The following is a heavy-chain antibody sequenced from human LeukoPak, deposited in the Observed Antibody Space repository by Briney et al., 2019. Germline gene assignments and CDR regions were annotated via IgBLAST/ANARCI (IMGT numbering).Heavy chain of an antibody. Sequence: PGGSLRLSCAASGFTFSSYGMHWVRQAPGKGPEWVAVISYDGSNKYYADSVKGRFTISRDNSKNTLYLQMNSLRAEDTAVYYCAKDRYYYDSSGYFAYWGQGTLVTVSS. D-gene: IGHD3-22*01. V-gene: IGHV3-30*18. CDR3: AKDRYYYDSSGYFAY. CDR1: GFTFSSYG. J-gene: IGHJ4*02. CDR2: ISYDGSNK.